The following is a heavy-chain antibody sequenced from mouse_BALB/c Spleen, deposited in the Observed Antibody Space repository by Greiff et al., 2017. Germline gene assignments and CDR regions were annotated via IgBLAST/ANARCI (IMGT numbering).Heavy chain of an antibody. V-gene: IGHV1-69*02. Sequence: QVQLQQPGAELVKPGASVKLSCKASGYTFTSYWMHWVKQRPGQGLEWIGEIDPSDSYTNYNQKFKGKATLTVDKSSSTAYMQLSSLTSEDSAVYYCAFDYWGQGTTLTVAS. CDR1: GYTFTSYW. CDR3: AFDY. CDR2: IDPSDSYT. J-gene: IGHJ2*01.